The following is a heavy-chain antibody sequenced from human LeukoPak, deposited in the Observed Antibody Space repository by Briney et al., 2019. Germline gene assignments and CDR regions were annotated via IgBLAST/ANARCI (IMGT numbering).Heavy chain of an antibody. CDR3: TSVDTTMAFDY. J-gene: IGHJ4*02. CDR1: GFTFRGST. Sequence: GGSLRLSCAASGFTFRGSTMNWVRQASGKGLVWVGRIRSKGKNYATASAASVKGRFTISRDDSKNTAYLQMNSLTTEDTAVYYCTSVDTTMAFDYWGQGTLVTVSS. CDR2: IRSKGKNYAT. D-gene: IGHD5-18*01. V-gene: IGHV3-73*01.